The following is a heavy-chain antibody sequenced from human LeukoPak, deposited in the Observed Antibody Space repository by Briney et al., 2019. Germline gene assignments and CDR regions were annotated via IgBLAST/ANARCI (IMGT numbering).Heavy chain of an antibody. Sequence: SETLSLACAVYGGSFSGYYWSWIRQPPGKGLEWIGEINHSGSTNYNPSLKSRVTISVDTSKNQFSLKLSSVTAADTAVYYCARTNKHGGYCSSTSCYGRYYYYGMDVWGQGTTVTVSS. D-gene: IGHD2-2*01. CDR1: GGSFSGYY. J-gene: IGHJ6*02. CDR2: INHSGST. V-gene: IGHV4-34*01. CDR3: ARTNKHGGYCSSTSCYGRYYYYGMDV.